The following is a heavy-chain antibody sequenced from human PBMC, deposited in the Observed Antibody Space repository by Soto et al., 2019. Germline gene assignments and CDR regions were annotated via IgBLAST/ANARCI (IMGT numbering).Heavy chain of an antibody. D-gene: IGHD3-3*02. CDR2: INPLSGVT. V-gene: IGHV1-2*02. CDR3: ARSLLKVILPLGY. Sequence: QVQLVQSGAEVKKPGASVKVSCKASGYTFSGYYMHWVRQAPGQGLEWVGWINPLSGVTSFPQKFQGRLAMTRDTSIDTAFMEVSRLTCDDTAIYYCARSLLKVILPLGYWGQGTLVSVSS. CDR1: GYTFSGYY. J-gene: IGHJ4*02.